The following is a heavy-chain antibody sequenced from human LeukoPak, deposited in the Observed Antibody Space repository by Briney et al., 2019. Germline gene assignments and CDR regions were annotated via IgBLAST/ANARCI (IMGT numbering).Heavy chain of an antibody. V-gene: IGHV4-59*01. Sequence: SETLSLTCTVPGGSISSYYWSWIRQPPGKGLEWIGYIYYSGSTNYNPSLKSRVTISVDTSKNQFSLKLSSVTAADTAVYYCATQRGYSYGAFDIWGQGTMVTVSS. CDR3: ATQRGYSYGAFDI. CDR2: IYYSGST. D-gene: IGHD5-18*01. CDR1: GGSISSYY. J-gene: IGHJ3*02.